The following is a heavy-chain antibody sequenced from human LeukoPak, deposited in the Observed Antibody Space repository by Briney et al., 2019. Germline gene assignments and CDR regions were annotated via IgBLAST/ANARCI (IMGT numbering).Heavy chain of an antibody. CDR3: AKRGVVIRVILVGFHKEAYYFDS. D-gene: IGHD3-22*01. CDR1: GFTLSSYA. CDR2: ISYDGSNK. V-gene: IGHV3-30*04. J-gene: IGHJ4*02. Sequence: PGGSLRLSCAASGFTLSSYAMHWVRQAPGKGLEWVAVISYDGSNKYYADSVKGRFTISRDNSKNTLYLQMNSLRAEDTAVYFCAKRGVVIRVILVGFHKEAYYFDSWGQGALVTVSS.